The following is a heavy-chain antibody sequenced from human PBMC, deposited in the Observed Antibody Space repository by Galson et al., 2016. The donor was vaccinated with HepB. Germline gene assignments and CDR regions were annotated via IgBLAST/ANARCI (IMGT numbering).Heavy chain of an antibody. CDR2: ISAYNGNT. CDR1: GYTFTSYG. CDR3: VKVGTTGDFFYYMDV. J-gene: IGHJ6*03. D-gene: IGHD1-7*01. Sequence: SVKVSCKASGYTFTSYGISWVRQAPGQGLEWMGWISAYNGNTNYAQKLQGRVTMTTDTSTSTAYMELSSLRAEDTAVYYCVKVGTTGDFFYYMDVWGKGTTVTVSS. V-gene: IGHV1-18*04.